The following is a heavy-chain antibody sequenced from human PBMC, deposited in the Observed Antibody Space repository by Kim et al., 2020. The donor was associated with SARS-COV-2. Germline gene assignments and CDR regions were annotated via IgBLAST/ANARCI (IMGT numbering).Heavy chain of an antibody. J-gene: IGHJ3*01. CDR1: GFTFSSYW. V-gene: IGHV3-74*01. CDR2: INSDGSST. Sequence: GGSLRLSCAASGFTFSSYWMHWVRQAPGKGLVWVSRINSDGSSTSYADSVKGRFTISRDNSKNTLYLQMNSLRAEDTAVYYCARDWFGFCSSTSCYYAFDVWGQGTMVTVSS. CDR3: ARDWFGFCSSTSCYYAFDV. D-gene: IGHD2-2*01.